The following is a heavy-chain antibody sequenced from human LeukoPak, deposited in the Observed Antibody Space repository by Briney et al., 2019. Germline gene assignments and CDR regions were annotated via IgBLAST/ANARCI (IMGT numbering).Heavy chain of an antibody. V-gene: IGHV3-30*04. J-gene: IGHJ4*02. CDR1: GFTFSTYA. CDR2: ISYDGNNK. D-gene: IGHD3-10*01. Sequence: GRSLRLSCAASGFTFSTYAMHWVRQAPGKGLEWVAVISYDGNNKYNADSVKGRFTVSRDNSKNTLYLQLNSLRAEDTAVFYCARGGSWTSKVTFDYWGQGTLVTVSS. CDR3: ARGGSWTSKVTFDY.